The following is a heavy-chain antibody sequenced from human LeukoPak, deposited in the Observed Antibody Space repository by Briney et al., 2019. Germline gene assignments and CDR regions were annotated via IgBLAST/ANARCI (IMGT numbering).Heavy chain of an antibody. CDR3: ARDLYYYGSGNYVPGFPDY. CDR2: ISSSRSNTI. J-gene: IGHJ4*02. V-gene: IGHV3-48*04. D-gene: IGHD3-10*01. Sequence: GGSLRLSCAASGFTLSGYAMSWVCQAPGEGLEWVSYISSSRSNTIYYADSVKGRFTISRDDAKNSLYLQMSSLRVEDTAAYYCARDLYYYGSGNYVPGFPDYWGQGTLVTVSS. CDR1: GFTLSGYA.